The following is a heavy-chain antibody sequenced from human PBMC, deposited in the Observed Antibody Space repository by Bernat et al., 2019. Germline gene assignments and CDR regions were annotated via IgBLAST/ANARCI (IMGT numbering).Heavy chain of an antibody. J-gene: IGHJ5*02. CDR2: IYYSGST. CDR1: GGSISSYY. CDR3: AKDGVASANWFDP. D-gene: IGHD3-16*01. V-gene: IGHV4-59*01. Sequence: QVQLQESGPGLVKPSETLSLTCTVSGGSISSYYWSWIRQPPGKGLEWIGYIYYSGSTNYNPSLKSRVTISVDTSKNQFSLKLSSVTAADTAVYYCAKDGVASANWFDPWGQGTLVTVSS.